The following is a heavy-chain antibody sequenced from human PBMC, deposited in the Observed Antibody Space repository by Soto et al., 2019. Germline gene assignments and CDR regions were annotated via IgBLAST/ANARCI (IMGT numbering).Heavy chain of an antibody. CDR3: AREGVAPYYYYGMDV. CDR1: GGTFSSYA. D-gene: IGHD5-12*01. J-gene: IGHJ6*02. CDR2: IITNNGNT. Sequence: ASVKVSCKASGGTFSSYAISWVRQAPGQGLEWMGDIITNNGNTNYAQTFQGRVTMTTDKSTSTGHMEVRSLRSEDTAFYYCAREGVAPYYYYGMDVWGQGTPVTVSS. V-gene: IGHV1-18*01.